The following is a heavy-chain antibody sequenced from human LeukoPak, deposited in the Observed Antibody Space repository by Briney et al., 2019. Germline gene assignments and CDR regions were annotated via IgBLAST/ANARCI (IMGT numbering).Heavy chain of an antibody. CDR3: ARRMGRMFGERYYYYHYMDV. CDR2: ISYGGTT. CDR1: GGSLTSSTYY. Sequence: PSETLSLTCTVSGGSLTSSTYYWGWIRQPPGKALEWIGSISYGGTTYYNPSLKSRVTISVDTSKNQFSLKLSSVTAADTAVYYCARRMGRMFGERYYYYHYMDVWGKGTTVTISS. V-gene: IGHV4-39*07. J-gene: IGHJ6*03. D-gene: IGHD3-10*02.